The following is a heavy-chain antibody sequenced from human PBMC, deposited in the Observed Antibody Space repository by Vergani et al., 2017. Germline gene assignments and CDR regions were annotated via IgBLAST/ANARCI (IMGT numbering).Heavy chain of an antibody. D-gene: IGHD3-22*01. CDR2: IHPADSDN. CDR1: WYSFTNYW. Sequence: EVQLVQSGAEVKKPGESLKISCQISWYSFTNYWIGWVRQMPGKGLEWMGIIHPADSDNRYSPSFQGQVTISVDKSISTAYLQRSSLRASDSAMYYCARLYGRDSSGSKYFDYWGQGTLVTVSS. V-gene: IGHV5-51*01. J-gene: IGHJ4*02. CDR3: ARLYGRDSSGSKYFDY.